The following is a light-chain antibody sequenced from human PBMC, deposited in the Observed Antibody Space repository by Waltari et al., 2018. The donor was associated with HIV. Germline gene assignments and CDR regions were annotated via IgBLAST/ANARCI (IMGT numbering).Light chain of an antibody. CDR3: QQYNDWPPAT. Sequence: EIVMTQSPATLSVSPGERATLSCRASQSVSSNLAWYKQKPGQAPRLLLYGTSSRAAGIPARFRGSGSGTEFTLTISSLQSEDFAVYYCQQYNDWPPATFGQGTRLEIK. V-gene: IGKV3-15*01. CDR1: QSVSSN. J-gene: IGKJ5*01. CDR2: GTS.